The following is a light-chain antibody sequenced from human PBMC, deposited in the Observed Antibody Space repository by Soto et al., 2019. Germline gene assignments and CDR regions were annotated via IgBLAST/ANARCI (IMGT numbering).Light chain of an antibody. J-gene: IGLJ1*01. CDR1: SGDIGSYNR. V-gene: IGLV2-14*01. CDR3: RSYTAINTRYCF. CDR2: EVT. Sequence: QSVMTQPASVSGSPGQSITISCTGASGDIGSYNRVSWYKQHPGKAPKLIIYEVTDRPSGVSNRFDGSKSGNTASLTISGIQAEDEAEYYCRSYTAINTRYCFFGNGTKVTV.